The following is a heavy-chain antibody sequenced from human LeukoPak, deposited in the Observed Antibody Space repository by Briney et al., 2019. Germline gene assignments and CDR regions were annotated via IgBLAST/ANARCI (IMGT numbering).Heavy chain of an antibody. V-gene: IGHV4-59*08. CDR3: ASFSTTVTTYYFDY. D-gene: IGHD4-17*01. CDR1: GGSISSYY. J-gene: IGHJ4*02. Sequence: SETLSLTCTVSGGSISSYYWSWIRQPPGKGLEWIGYIYYSGSTNYNPSLKSRVTISVDTSKNQFSLKLSSVTAADTAVYYCASFSTTVTTYYFDYWGRGTLVTVSS. CDR2: IYYSGST.